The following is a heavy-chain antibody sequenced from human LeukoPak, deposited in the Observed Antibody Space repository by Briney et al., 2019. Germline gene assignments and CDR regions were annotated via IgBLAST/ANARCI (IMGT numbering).Heavy chain of an antibody. CDR3: ARHSCSSTSCYAVVDWFDP. J-gene: IGHJ5*02. V-gene: IGHV4-59*08. Sequence: PSETLSLTCTVSGGSISNYYWSWIRQPPGKGLEWIGYVYYRGTTNYNPSLKSRVTISVDTSKNQFSLTLSSVTAADMAVYYCARHSCSSTSCYAVVDWFDPLGQGTLVTVSS. CDR1: GGSISNYY. D-gene: IGHD2-2*01. CDR2: VYYRGTT.